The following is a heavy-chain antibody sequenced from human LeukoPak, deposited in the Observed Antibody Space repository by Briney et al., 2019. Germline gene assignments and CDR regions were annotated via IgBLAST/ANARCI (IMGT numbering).Heavy chain of an antibody. CDR3: ARDLMVRGVRYYYMDV. D-gene: IGHD3-10*01. CDR1: GFTFSSYW. Sequence: GGSLRLSCAASGFTFSSYWMSWVRQAPGKGLEWVANIKQDGSGKYYVDSVKGRFTISRDNAKNSLYLQMNSLRAEDTAVYYCARDLMVRGVRYYYMDVWGKGTTVTVSS. CDR2: IKQDGSGK. J-gene: IGHJ6*03. V-gene: IGHV3-7*01.